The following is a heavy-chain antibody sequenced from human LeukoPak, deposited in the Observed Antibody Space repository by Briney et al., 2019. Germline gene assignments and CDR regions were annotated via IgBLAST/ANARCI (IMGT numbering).Heavy chain of an antibody. Sequence: ASVKVSCKASGGTFSSYAISWVRQAPGQGLEWMGGIIPIFGTANYAQKFQGRVTITADKSTSTAYMELSSLRSEDTAVYYCAGGDIVATIKRQNWFDPWGQGTLVTVSS. CDR3: AGGDIVATIKRQNWFDP. CDR1: GGTFSSYA. V-gene: IGHV1-69*06. CDR2: IIPIFGTA. J-gene: IGHJ5*02. D-gene: IGHD5-12*01.